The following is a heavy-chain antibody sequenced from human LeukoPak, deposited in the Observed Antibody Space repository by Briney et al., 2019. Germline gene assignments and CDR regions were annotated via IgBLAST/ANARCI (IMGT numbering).Heavy chain of an antibody. J-gene: IGHJ4*02. V-gene: IGHV3-23*01. Sequence: GGSLRLSCEASGFTFSNYAMSWVRQAPGKGLEWVSAFSGRGGSTYYADSVKGRFTISRDNSKNTLYLQMNSLRAEDTAVYYCAKDVGYCSSNTCYKPFDSWGQGTLVTVSS. CDR1: GFTFSNYA. D-gene: IGHD2-2*02. CDR2: FSGRGGST. CDR3: AKDVGYCSSNTCYKPFDS.